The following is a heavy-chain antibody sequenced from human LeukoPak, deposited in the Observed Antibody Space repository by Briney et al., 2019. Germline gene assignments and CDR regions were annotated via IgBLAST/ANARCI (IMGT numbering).Heavy chain of an antibody. V-gene: IGHV4-39*07. CDR3: ARAEIVVVPAAMDYKTSFDY. CDR1: GGSISSSSYY. D-gene: IGHD2-2*01. CDR2: IYYSGST. Sequence: PSETLSLTYTVSGGSISSSSYYWGWIRQPPGKGLEWIGSIYYSGSTYYNPSLKSRVTISVDTSKNQFSLKLSSVTAADTAVYYCARAEIVVVPAAMDYKTSFDYWGQGTLVTVSS. J-gene: IGHJ4*02.